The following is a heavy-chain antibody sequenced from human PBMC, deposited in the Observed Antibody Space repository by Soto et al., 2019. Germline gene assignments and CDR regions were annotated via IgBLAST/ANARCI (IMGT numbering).Heavy chain of an antibody. V-gene: IGHV5-10-1*01. CDR2: IDPSDSQT. D-gene: IGHD1-26*01. J-gene: IGHJ6*02. CDR3: ARRQVGAGFYYYYGMDV. Sequence: GESLKISCKGSGYSFAGYWITWVRQKPGKGLEWMGRIDPSDSQTYYSPSFRGHVTISVTKSITTVFLQWSSLRASDTAMYYCARRQVGAGFYYYYGMDVWGQGTTVTVSS. CDR1: GYSFAGYW.